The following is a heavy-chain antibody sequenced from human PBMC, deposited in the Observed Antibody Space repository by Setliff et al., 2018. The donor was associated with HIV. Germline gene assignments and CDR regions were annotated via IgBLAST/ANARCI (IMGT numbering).Heavy chain of an antibody. D-gene: IGHD3-9*01. Sequence: SETLSLTCNVSGGSISGYYWSWVRQPPGKGLEWIGYIYYSGSTNYNPSLRSRVTISVDTSKNQVSLRLTSVTSADTALYYCARESQQYYDILTGFNYYYGMDVWGRGVTVTVS. CDR1: GGSISGYY. V-gene: IGHV4-59*01. CDR2: IYYSGST. CDR3: ARESQQYYDILTGFNYYYGMDV. J-gene: IGHJ6*02.